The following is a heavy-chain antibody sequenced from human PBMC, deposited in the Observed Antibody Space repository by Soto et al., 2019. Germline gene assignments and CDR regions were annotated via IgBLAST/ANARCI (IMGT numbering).Heavy chain of an antibody. CDR3: AVLSHTTGPNAFDI. CDR1: GFTFSSYW. J-gene: IGHJ3*02. D-gene: IGHD4-17*01. V-gene: IGHV3-74*01. CDR2: INSDGSST. Sequence: GGSLRLSCAASGFTFSSYWMHWVRQAPGKGLVWVSRINSDGSSTSYADSVKGRFTISRDSAKNTLYLQMNSLRAEDTAVYYCAVLSHTTGPNAFDIWGQGTMVNVSS.